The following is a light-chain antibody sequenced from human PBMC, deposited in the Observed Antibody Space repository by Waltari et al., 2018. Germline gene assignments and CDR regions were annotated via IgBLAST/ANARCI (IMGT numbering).Light chain of an antibody. CDR2: TAS. CDR3: QQTYSVPYT. Sequence: DIQMTQFPSSLSASVGDNITISCRASQTIDDYLNWYLQRPPKAPKLLMYTASRLQSGAPSRFSGSGSGTVFTLNVSSLQPEDFATYYCQQTYSVPYTFGQGTKVEIK. J-gene: IGKJ2*01. V-gene: IGKV1-39*01. CDR1: QTIDDY.